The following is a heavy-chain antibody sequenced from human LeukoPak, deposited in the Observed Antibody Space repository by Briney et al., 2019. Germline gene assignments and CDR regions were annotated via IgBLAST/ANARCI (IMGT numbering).Heavy chain of an antibody. V-gene: IGHV3-7*03. CDR2: IKQDGSEK. CDR3: ARDHTIAAADY. J-gene: IGHJ4*02. CDR1: GLTFSSYW. Sequence: PGGSLRLSCAASGLTFSSYWMSWVRQAPGKGLEWVANIKQDGSEKYYVDSVKGRFTISRDNAKNSLYLQMNSLRAEDTAVYYCARDHTIAAADYWGQGTLVTVSS. D-gene: IGHD6-13*01.